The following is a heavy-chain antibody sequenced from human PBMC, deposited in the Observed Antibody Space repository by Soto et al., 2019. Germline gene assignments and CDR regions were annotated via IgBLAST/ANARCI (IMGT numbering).Heavy chain of an antibody. V-gene: IGHV4-39*01. CDR2: IYYGGST. Sequence: SETLSLTCPVSGGSISSSSYYWGWIRQPPGKGLEWIGSIYYGGSTYYNPSLKSRVTISVDTSKNQFSMKLSSVTAADTAVYYCARRLSPGRSKWFGQLSPYFDYWGQGTLVNVSS. CDR1: GGSISSSSYY. CDR3: ARRLSPGRSKWFGQLSPYFDY. D-gene: IGHD3-10*01. J-gene: IGHJ4*02.